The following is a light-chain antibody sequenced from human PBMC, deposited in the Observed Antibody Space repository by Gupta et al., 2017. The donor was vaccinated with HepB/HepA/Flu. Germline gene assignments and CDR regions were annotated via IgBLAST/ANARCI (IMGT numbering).Light chain of an antibody. CDR1: KLGDKY. Sequence: SYELTQPPSAAVSPGRTARITCSGHKLGDKYSCWYQQKTGQSPVLVIYQDSTRPSGIPARFSCSNSGNTATLIISGTQAMDEADYYCQAWDSSLHVVFGGGTKLTVL. J-gene: IGLJ2*01. CDR2: QDS. V-gene: IGLV3-1*01. CDR3: QAWDSSLHVV.